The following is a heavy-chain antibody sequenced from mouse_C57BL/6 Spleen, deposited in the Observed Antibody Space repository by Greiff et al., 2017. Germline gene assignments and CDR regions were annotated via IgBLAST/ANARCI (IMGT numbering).Heavy chain of an antibody. CDR1: GFTFSDYG. Sequence: DVKLQESGGGLVQPGGSLKLSCAASGFTFSDYGMAWVRQAPRKGPEWVAFISNLAYSIYYADTVTGRFTISRENAKNTLYLEMSSLRSEDTAMYYCARQGGTDWYFDVWGTGTTVTVSS. J-gene: IGHJ1*03. D-gene: IGHD4-1*01. V-gene: IGHV5-15*01. CDR3: ARQGGTDWYFDV. CDR2: ISNLAYSI.